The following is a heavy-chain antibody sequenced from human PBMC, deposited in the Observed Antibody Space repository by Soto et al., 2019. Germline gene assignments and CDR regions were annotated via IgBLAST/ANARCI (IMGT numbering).Heavy chain of an antibody. CDR2: IDWADNK. J-gene: IGHJ4*02. CDR1: GFSLSSSGMC. V-gene: IGHV2-70*13. D-gene: IGHD3-16*02. Sequence: SGPTLVNPTQTLTLTCTFSGFSLSSSGMCVSWIRQPPGKALEWLAMIDWADNKYYSTSLKTRLTISKDTSRNQVVLTMANMDPVDTATYYCARIRAGHSFGGIIATLYFDYWGQGTLVTV. CDR3: ARIRAGHSFGGIIATLYFDY.